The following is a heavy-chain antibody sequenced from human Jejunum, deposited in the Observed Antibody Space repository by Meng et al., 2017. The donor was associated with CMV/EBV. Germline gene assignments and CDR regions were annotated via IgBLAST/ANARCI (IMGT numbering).Heavy chain of an antibody. V-gene: IGHV4-61*03. CDR3: ARGATSASNNYPLAH. CDR2: IPFRGDT. J-gene: IGHJ1*01. Sequence: GGSVRGGNYFWSWIRPPPGKGLEWIGYIPFRGDTNDNPSLKSRVTISLDTSNNPFSLRLISVTSADTAPYYCARGATSASNNYPLAHWGPSPLLPVSS. D-gene: IGHD1-26*01. CDR1: GGSVRGGNYF.